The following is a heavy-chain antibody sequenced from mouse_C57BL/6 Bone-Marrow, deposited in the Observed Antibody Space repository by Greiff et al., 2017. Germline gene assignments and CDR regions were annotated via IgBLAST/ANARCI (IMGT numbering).Heavy chain of an antibody. Sequence: QVQLQQSGAELATPWASVKLSCTASGYTFPSYWMHWVKQRPGQGLAWIGYINPSSGSTKYNQKFKDKATLTADKSSSTAYMQLSSLTYEDSAVYYGARYLYGNPFDYWGQGTTLTVAA. CDR3: ARYLYGNPFDY. D-gene: IGHD2-1*01. J-gene: IGHJ2*01. CDR1: GYTFPSYW. CDR2: INPSSGST. V-gene: IGHV1-7*01.